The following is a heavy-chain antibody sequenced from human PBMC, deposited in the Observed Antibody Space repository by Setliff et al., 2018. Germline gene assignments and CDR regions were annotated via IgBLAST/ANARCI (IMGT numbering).Heavy chain of an antibody. CDR1: GYIFTNYW. J-gene: IGHJ3*02. Sequence: PGESLKISCKDSGYIFTNYWIGWVRQMPGKGLEWMGIIYPGDSDTIYSPSFQGQVTISADRSIITAYLQWRSLKASDTAIYYCARLGPLDAFDIWGQGTMVTVSS. V-gene: IGHV5-51*01. CDR3: ARLGPLDAFDI. CDR2: IYPGDSDT. D-gene: IGHD3-16*01.